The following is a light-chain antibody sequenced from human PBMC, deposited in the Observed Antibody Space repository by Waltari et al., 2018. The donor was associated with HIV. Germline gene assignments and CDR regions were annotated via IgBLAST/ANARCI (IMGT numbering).Light chain of an antibody. CDR2: GAS. V-gene: IGKV3-20*01. J-gene: IGKJ4*01. Sequence: EIVLTQSPGTMSLSPGERATLSCRASQSVSSSYLAWYQQKPGQATRLLIYGASSRATGIPDRFSGSGSGTDFTLTISRLEPEDFAVYYCQQYAGSPPLTFGGGTKVESK. CDR1: QSVSSSY. CDR3: QQYAGSPPLT.